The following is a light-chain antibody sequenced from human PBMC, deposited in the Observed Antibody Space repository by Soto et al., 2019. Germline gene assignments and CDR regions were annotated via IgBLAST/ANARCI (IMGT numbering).Light chain of an antibody. CDR3: QQDRNWDEIV. CDR1: QSVSTY. V-gene: IGKV3-11*01. J-gene: IGKJ3*01. Sequence: EVVLTQSPATLSLSPGEGATLSCRASQSVSTYLAWYQQKPGQPPRLLIYDASSRATGVPARFSGSGSGTDFTLTISGLEPEDFAVYYCQQDRNWDEIVFGPGTRVDVE. CDR2: DAS.